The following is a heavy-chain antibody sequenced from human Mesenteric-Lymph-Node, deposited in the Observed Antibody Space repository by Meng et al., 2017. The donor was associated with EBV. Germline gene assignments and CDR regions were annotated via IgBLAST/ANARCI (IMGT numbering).Heavy chain of an antibody. J-gene: IGHJ4*01. CDR2: IYSGTNA. Sequence: VNSGGGVLLAVASLSLSCAASVFTVRSIFMAWVRQAPGKGPQCVSVIYSGTNAYYAVSVKGRLTISRDDSKTTLYLQMNNLRVEDTAVYYCARDFRAILNWGHGTLVTVSS. CDR1: VFTVRSIF. V-gene: IGHV3-53*01. CDR3: ARDFRAILN. D-gene: IGHD2-15*01.